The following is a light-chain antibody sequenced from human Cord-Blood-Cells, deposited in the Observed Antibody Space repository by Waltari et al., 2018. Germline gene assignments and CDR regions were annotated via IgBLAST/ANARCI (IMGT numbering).Light chain of an antibody. CDR1: SSDVGSYNR. J-gene: IGLJ1*01. CDR3: SSYTSSSTYV. Sequence: QSALTQPPSVSGSPGQSVTLSCPGTSSDVGSYNRVSSYQQPPGTAPKLMIYEVSNRPSGVPDRFSGSKSGNTASLTISGLQAEDEADYYCSSYTSSSTYVFGTGTKVTVL. V-gene: IGLV2-18*02. CDR2: EVS.